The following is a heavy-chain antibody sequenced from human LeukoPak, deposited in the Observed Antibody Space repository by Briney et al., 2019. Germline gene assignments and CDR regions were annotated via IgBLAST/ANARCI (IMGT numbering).Heavy chain of an antibody. Sequence: ASVKVSCKASGYTFTRYGITWVRQAPGQGLEWMGWISAYNGNTNYAQKLQGRVTMTTDTSTSTAYMELRSLRSDDTAVYYCARGSPFEGYSYGDYWGQGTLVTVSS. D-gene: IGHD5-18*01. V-gene: IGHV1-18*01. CDR1: GYTFTRYG. CDR3: ARGSPFEGYSYGDY. J-gene: IGHJ4*02. CDR2: ISAYNGNT.